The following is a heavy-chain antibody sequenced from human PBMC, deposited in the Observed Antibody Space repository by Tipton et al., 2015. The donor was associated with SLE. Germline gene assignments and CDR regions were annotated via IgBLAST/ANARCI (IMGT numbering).Heavy chain of an antibody. D-gene: IGHD3-22*01. J-gene: IGHJ3*01. CDR1: GYSISSGYY. CDR3: ARDTDRGSSAYAGAFDF. V-gene: IGHV4-38-2*02. Sequence: LRLSCSVTGYSISSGYYWGWIRQPPGRGLEWIGSFHHKGSSYYSPSLGSRVTISGDTSRNQFPLPLSSVTAADTAVYYCARDTDRGSSAYAGAFDFWGQGTVVTVSS. CDR2: FHHKGSS.